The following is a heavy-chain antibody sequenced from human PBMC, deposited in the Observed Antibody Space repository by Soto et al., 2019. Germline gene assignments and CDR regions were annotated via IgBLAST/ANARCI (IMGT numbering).Heavy chain of an antibody. D-gene: IGHD6-19*01. CDR3: ARDREQWLVGYYFDY. CDR1: GFTFSRYG. V-gene: IGHV3-33*01. CDR2: IWYDGSNI. J-gene: IGHJ4*02. Sequence: QVQLVESGGGVVQPGRSLRLSCAASGFTFSRYGMHWVRQAPGRGLEWVAVIWYDGSNIYYADSVKGRFTISRDNSKDTLDLQMNSLRAEDTAVYYCARDREQWLVGYYFDYWGQRPLVTVSS.